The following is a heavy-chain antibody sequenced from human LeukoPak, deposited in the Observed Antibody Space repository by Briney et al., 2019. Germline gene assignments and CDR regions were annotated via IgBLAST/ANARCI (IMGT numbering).Heavy chain of an antibody. Sequence: ASVKVSCKGSGYIFPNYGISWARQAPGQGLEWMGWISGHNGTPNYAQKFEGRVTMTTDTSTSTAYMELTSLTSDDTAVYYCARDCELGAPYTDHWGQGALVTVSS. CDR3: ARDCELGAPYTDH. CDR2: ISGHNGTP. V-gene: IGHV1-18*01. J-gene: IGHJ5*02. D-gene: IGHD2-2*02. CDR1: GYIFPNYG.